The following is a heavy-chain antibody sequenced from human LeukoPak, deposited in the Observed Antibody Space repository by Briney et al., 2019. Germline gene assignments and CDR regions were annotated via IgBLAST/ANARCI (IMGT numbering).Heavy chain of an antibody. Sequence: SETLSLTCAVYGGSFSGYYWSWIRQPPGKGLEWIGEINHSGSTNYNPSLKSRVTISVDTSKNQFSLKLNSVTAADTAMYYCAREQFLYFFDYWGQGVLVTVSS. J-gene: IGHJ4*02. CDR1: GGSFSGYY. CDR3: AREQFLYFFDY. V-gene: IGHV4-34*01. D-gene: IGHD6-19*01. CDR2: INHSGST.